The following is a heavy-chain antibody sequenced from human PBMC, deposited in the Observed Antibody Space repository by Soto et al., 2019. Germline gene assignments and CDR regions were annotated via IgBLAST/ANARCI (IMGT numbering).Heavy chain of an antibody. J-gene: IGHJ4*02. CDR1: GGSISSGGYY. D-gene: IGHD3-9*01. CDR2: IYYSGST. Sequence: SETLSLTCTVSGGSISSGGYYWSWIRQHPGKGLEWIGYIYYSGSTYYNPSLKSRVTISVDTSKNQFSLKLSSVTAADTAVYYCASYVLRYFDWLRAPTPYFDYWGQGTLVTVSS. V-gene: IGHV4-31*03. CDR3: ASYVLRYFDWLRAPTPYFDY.